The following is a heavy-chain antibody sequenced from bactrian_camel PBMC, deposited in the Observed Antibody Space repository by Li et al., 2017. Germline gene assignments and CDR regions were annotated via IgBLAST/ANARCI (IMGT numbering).Heavy chain of an antibody. D-gene: IGHD2*01. V-gene: IGHV3S53*01. CDR1: GYTVRGNH. Sequence: HVQLVESGGGSVQAGGSLRLSCAASGYTVRGNHMAWFRQAPGKEREGVAAIDSDGSTSYADSVKGRFTISRDNARNTLYLQMNSLKTEDTAVYYCATERWFSTWGQGTQVTVS. J-gene: IGHJ6*01. CDR2: IDSDGST. CDR3: ATERWFST.